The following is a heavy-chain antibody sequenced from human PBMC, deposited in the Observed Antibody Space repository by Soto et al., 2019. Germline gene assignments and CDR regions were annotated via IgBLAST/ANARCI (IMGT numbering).Heavy chain of an antibody. CDR3: AIAHNGDYPEFRY. D-gene: IGHD4-17*01. CDR2: IYYSGST. CDR1: GGSISSYY. V-gene: IGHV4-59*01. Sequence: KTSETLSLTCTVSGGSISSYYWSWIRQPPGKGLEWIGYIYYSGSTNYNPSLKSRVTISVDTSKNQFSLKLSSVTAADTAVYYCAIAHNGDYPEFRYWGQGTQVTVSS. J-gene: IGHJ4*02.